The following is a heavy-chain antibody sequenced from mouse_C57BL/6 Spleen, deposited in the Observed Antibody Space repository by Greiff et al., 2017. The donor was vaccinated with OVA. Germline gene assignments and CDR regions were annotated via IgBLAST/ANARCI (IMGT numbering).Heavy chain of an antibody. Sequence: VQLQQPGAELVKPGASVKLSCKASGYTFTSYWMHWVKQRPGRGLEWIGRIDTNSGGTKYNEKFKSKATLTVDKPSSTAYMQLSSLTSEDSAVYYCARDGYGFLMDYWGQGTSVTVSS. V-gene: IGHV1-72*01. D-gene: IGHD2-2*01. CDR3: ARDGYGFLMDY. CDR1: GYTFTSYW. J-gene: IGHJ4*01. CDR2: IDTNSGGT.